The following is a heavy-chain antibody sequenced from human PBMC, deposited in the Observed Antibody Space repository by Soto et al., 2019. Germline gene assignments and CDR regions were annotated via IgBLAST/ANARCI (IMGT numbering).Heavy chain of an antibody. J-gene: IGHJ3*02. CDR3: ARTYHYDSSGSVAFDI. Sequence: ASVKVSCKASGGTFDNYAITWVRQAPGQGLEWMAGIIPMLDSANYAEKFQDRVTITADESTSTAYMEVSSLRSEDTAVYYCARTYHYDSSGSVAFDIWGQGTMVTVSS. V-gene: IGHV1-69*13. CDR2: IIPMLDSA. CDR1: GGTFDNYA. D-gene: IGHD3-22*01.